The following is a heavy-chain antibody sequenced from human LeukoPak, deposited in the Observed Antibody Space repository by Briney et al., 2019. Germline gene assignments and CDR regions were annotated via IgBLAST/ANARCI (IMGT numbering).Heavy chain of an antibody. CDR1: GFIFSSYS. D-gene: IGHD2-2*01. CDR3: ARGGHCSTTSCSNYDGMDV. Sequence: GGSLRLSCAASGFIFSSYSMSWVRQAPGKGLEWVSVITGSGGNTYYADSVKGRFTISKDNSKNTVYLQMNSLRAEDTAVYFCARGGHCSTTSCSNYDGMDVWGQGTTLTVSS. CDR2: ITGSGGNT. V-gene: IGHV3-23*01. J-gene: IGHJ6*02.